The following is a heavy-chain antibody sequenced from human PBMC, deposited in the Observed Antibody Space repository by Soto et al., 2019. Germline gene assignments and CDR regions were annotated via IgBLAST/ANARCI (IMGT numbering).Heavy chain of an antibody. Sequence: PSETLSLTCTVSGGSISSSSYYWGWIRQPPGKGLEWIGSIYYSGSTYYNPSLKSRVTISVDTSKNQFSLKLSSVTAADTAVYYCALGELLHGMDVWGQGTTVTVSS. CDR1: GGSISSSSYY. CDR3: ALGELLHGMDV. V-gene: IGHV4-39*01. D-gene: IGHD1-26*01. J-gene: IGHJ6*02. CDR2: IYYSGST.